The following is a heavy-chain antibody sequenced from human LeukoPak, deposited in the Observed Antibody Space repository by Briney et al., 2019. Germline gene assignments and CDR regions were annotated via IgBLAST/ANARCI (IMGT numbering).Heavy chain of an antibody. J-gene: IGHJ4*02. CDR2: IHHDGST. Sequence: SETLSLTCAVSGGSISSSNWWSWVRQPPGKGLELIGEIHHDGSTNYNPSLKSRVTISVDTSKNQFSLKLSSVTAADTAVYYCARGPYYYDSSGYHYWGQGTLVTVSS. D-gene: IGHD3-22*01. CDR3: ARGPYYYDSSGYHY. V-gene: IGHV4-4*02. CDR1: GGSISSSNW.